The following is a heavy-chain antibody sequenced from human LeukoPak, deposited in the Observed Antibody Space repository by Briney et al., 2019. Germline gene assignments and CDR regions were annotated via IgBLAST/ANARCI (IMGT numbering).Heavy chain of an antibody. V-gene: IGHV4-34*01. J-gene: IGHJ6*03. D-gene: IGHD1-20*01. Sequence: PSETLSLTCAVYGGSFSGYCWSWIHQPPGKGLEWIGEINHSGSTNYNPSLKSRVTISVDTSKNQFSLKLSSVTAADTAVYYCASGIRRWLTGTPVYYMDVWGKGATVTVSS. CDR2: INHSGST. CDR1: GGSFSGYC. CDR3: ASGIRRWLTGTPVYYMDV.